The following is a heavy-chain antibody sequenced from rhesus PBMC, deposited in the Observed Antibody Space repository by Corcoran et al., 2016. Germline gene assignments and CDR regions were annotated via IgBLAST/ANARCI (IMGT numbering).Heavy chain of an antibody. J-gene: IGHJ4*01. CDR3: ATDRSGYGSDWPREY. CDR2: IYVNNERT. Sequence: QVQLQESGPGLVKPSETLSLTCAVSGGSISSSNWWTWIRQPQGKGLEGIGNIYVNNERTNCTPALEKRVTIAEDTAKSQFALGLSSVAGAGTAVYYWATDRSGYGSDWPREYWGRGVLVTVSA. CDR1: GGSISSSNW. D-gene: IGHD6-31*01. V-gene: IGHV4S18*01.